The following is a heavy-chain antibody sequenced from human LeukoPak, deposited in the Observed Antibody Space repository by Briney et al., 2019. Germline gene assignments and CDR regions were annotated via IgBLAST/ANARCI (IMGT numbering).Heavy chain of an antibody. Sequence: GGSLRLSCTASGFTFGDYAMSWVRQAPGKGLEWVGFIRSKAYGGTTEYAASVKGRLTISRDDSKSIAYLQMNSLKTEDTAVYYCTSSSSWYFLLDYWGQGTLVTVSS. J-gene: IGHJ4*02. D-gene: IGHD6-13*01. V-gene: IGHV3-49*04. CDR1: GFTFGDYA. CDR3: TSSSSWYFLLDY. CDR2: IRSKAYGGTT.